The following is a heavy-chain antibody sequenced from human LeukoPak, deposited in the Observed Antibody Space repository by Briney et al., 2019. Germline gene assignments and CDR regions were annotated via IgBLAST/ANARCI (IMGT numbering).Heavy chain of an antibody. D-gene: IGHD3-22*01. V-gene: IGHV3-33*01. J-gene: IGHJ4*02. Sequence: GGSLRLSCAASGFTLSSYGMHWVRQAPGKGLEWVAVIWYDGSNKYYADSVKGRFTISRDNSKNTLYLQMNSLRAEDTAVYYCARADYDSSGYPSFGYWGQGTLVTVSS. CDR2: IWYDGSNK. CDR3: ARADYDSSGYPSFGY. CDR1: GFTLSSYG.